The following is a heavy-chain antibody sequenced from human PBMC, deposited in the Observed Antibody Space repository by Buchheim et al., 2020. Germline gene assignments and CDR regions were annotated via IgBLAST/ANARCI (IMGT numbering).Heavy chain of an antibody. Sequence: QVQLVQSGAEVKKPGASVKVSCKASGYTFTGYYMHWVRQAPGQGLEWMGRINPNSGGTNYAQKFQGRVTMTRDTSLSKANMELSRLRSDDTAVYYCARDRKQLDPRLWYYYGMDVWGQGTT. V-gene: IGHV1-2*06. CDR1: GYTFTGYY. CDR2: INPNSGGT. J-gene: IGHJ6*02. D-gene: IGHD6-13*01. CDR3: ARDRKQLDPRLWYYYGMDV.